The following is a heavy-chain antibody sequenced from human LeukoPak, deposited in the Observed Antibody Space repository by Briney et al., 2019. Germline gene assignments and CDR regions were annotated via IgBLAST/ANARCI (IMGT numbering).Heavy chain of an antibody. V-gene: IGHV4-39*07. J-gene: IGHJ4*02. CDR1: GGSISSSSYY. CDR3: ARGRKEMIQLWFPPPPRYYFDY. CDR2: IYYSGST. D-gene: IGHD5-18*01. Sequence: SETLSLTCTVSGGSISSSSYYWGWIRQPPGKGLEWIGSIYYSGSTYYNPSLKSRVTISVDTSKNQFSLKLSSVTAADTAVYYCARGRKEMIQLWFPPPPRYYFDYWGQGTLVTVSS.